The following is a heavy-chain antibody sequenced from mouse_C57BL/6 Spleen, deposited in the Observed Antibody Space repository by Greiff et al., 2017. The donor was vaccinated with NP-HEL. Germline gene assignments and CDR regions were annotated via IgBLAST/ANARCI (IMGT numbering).Heavy chain of an antibody. V-gene: IGHV5-12*01. D-gene: IGHD2-4*01. CDR2: ISNSGGST. CDR1: GFTFSDYY. CDR3: ARQYDYDGYFDF. Sequence: DVMLVESGGGLVQPGGSLKLSCAASGFTFSDYYMYWVRQTPEKRLEWVAYISNSGGSTYYPDTVKGRFTISRDNAKNTLYLQMSRLKSEDTAMYYGARQYDYDGYFDFWGTGTTVTVSS. J-gene: IGHJ1*03.